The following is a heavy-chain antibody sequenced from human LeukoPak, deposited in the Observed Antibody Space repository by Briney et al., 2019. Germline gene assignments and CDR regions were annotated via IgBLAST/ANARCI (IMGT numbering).Heavy chain of an antibody. CDR3: ARADTMVRGVNQPYYYGMDV. CDR2: IIPIFGTA. Sequence: SVKVSCKASGGTFSSYAISWVRQAPGQGLEWMGGIIPIFGTANYAQKFQGRVTITADKSTSTAYVELSSLRSEDTAVYYCARADTMVRGVNQPYYYGMDVCGKGTTVTVSS. CDR1: GGTFSSYA. J-gene: IGHJ6*04. V-gene: IGHV1-69*06. D-gene: IGHD3-10*01.